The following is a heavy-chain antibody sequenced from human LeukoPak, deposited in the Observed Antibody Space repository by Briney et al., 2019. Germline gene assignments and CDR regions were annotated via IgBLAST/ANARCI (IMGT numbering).Heavy chain of an antibody. CDR3: AKPLLTDYPKDYFDS. J-gene: IGHJ4*02. Sequence: PGGSLRLSCAASGFTFNTYAMTWVRQAPGKGLEWVSTASDSAGSTHFADSVKGRFTISRDNSRNTLYLQMDSLRAEDTAVYYCAKPLLTDYPKDYFDSWGQGTLVTVSS. CDR2: ASDSAGST. V-gene: IGHV3-23*01. D-gene: IGHD3-9*01. CDR1: GFTFNTYA.